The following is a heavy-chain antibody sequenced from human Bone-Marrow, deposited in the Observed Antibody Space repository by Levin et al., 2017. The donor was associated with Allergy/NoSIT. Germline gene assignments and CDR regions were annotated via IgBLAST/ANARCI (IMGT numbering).Heavy chain of an antibody. CDR3: ARVESARLVVVQPPYSGFYYGMEV. CDR1: GFTFSHYY. Sequence: PGGSLRLSCAASGFTFSHYYMSWFRQAPGKGLEWLSYISHSGTTIQYADSVKGRFTISRDNAKNSFYLQMNSLRVDDTAAYYCARVESARLVVVQPPYSGFYYGMEVWGQGSTVT. J-gene: IGHJ6*02. D-gene: IGHD2-15*01. CDR2: ISHSGTTI. V-gene: IGHV3-11*01.